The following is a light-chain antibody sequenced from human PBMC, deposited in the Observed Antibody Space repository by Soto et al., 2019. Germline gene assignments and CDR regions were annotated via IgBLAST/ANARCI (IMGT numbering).Light chain of an antibody. V-gene: IGKV3-11*01. Sequence: EIVLTQSPATLSLSPGERATLSCRARQSVSNFLAWYQQKPGQAPGLLIYDASSRATGIPARFSGSGSGTDFTLTIRSLEPEDFAIYYCRQRANWPLTTFGHGTKVDIK. CDR1: QSVSNF. CDR3: RQRANWPLTT. CDR2: DAS. J-gene: IGKJ1*01.